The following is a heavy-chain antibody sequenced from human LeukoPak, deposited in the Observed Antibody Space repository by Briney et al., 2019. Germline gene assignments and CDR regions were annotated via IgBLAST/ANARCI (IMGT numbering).Heavy chain of an antibody. Sequence: ASVKVSCKASGYTFTSYDINWVRQATGLGLEWMGWMNPNSGNTGYAQKFQGRVTMTRNTSISTAYMELSSLRSEDTAVYYCARGDSSSSGFVYYFDYWGQGTLVTVSS. V-gene: IGHV1-8*01. J-gene: IGHJ4*02. CDR3: ARGDSSSSGFVYYFDY. D-gene: IGHD6-6*01. CDR2: MNPNSGNT. CDR1: GYTFTSYD.